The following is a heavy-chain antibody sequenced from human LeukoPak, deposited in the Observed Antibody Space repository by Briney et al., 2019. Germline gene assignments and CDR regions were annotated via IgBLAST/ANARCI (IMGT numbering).Heavy chain of an antibody. CDR2: VGGGNDI. Sequence: PGGSLRLSCVASGFTFNIYGMSWVRQAPGKGLEWVSSVGGGNDIHYADSVKGRFTGSRDDAKNTVYLQMNSLRAEDTAVYYCAKERELHGGDYYFDYWGQGTLVTVSS. D-gene: IGHD1-26*01. CDR3: AKERELHGGDYYFDY. V-gene: IGHV3-23*01. J-gene: IGHJ4*02. CDR1: GFTFNIYG.